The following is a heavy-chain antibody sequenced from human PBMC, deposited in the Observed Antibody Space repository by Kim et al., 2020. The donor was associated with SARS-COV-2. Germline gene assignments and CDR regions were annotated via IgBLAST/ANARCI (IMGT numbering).Heavy chain of an antibody. V-gene: IGHV3-74*01. Sequence: GGSLRLSCEGSGFTFSSYWMHWVRQAPGKGLVWVSRINSDGSSTNYADSVKGRFTISRDNAKNMVYLQMNSLRADDTAVYYCAREHGSNDWFAPWGQGTL. CDR2: INSDGSST. CDR3: AREHGSNDWFAP. D-gene: IGHD1-26*01. CDR1: GFTFSSYW. J-gene: IGHJ5*02.